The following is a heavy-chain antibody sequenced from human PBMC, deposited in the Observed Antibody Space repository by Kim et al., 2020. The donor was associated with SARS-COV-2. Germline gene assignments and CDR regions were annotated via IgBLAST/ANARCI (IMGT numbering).Heavy chain of an antibody. V-gene: IGHV3-30*18. CDR3: AKDPGYSYGYYYYGMDV. D-gene: IGHD5-18*01. CDR1: GFTFSSYG. CDR2: ISYDGSNK. Sequence: GGSLRLSCAASGFTFSSYGMHWVRQAPGKGLEWVAVISYDGSNKYYADSVKGRFTISRDNSKNTLYLQMNSLRAEDTDVYYCAKDPGYSYGYYYYGMDV. J-gene: IGHJ6*01.